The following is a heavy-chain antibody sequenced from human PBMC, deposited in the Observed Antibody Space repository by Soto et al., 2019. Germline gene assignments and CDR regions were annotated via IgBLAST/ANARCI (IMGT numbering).Heavy chain of an antibody. CDR2: IYYSGST. J-gene: IGHJ4*02. V-gene: IGHV4-31*03. D-gene: IGHD4-4*01. Sequence: LSETLSLTCTVSGASLSYFYWSWIRQHPGKGLEWIGYIYYSGSTYYNPSLKSRVSISVDTSENRLSLTLSSVTAADTAVYYCARDRDSNFHSFDYWGQGTLVTVSS. CDR3: ARDRDSNFHSFDY. CDR1: GASLSYFY.